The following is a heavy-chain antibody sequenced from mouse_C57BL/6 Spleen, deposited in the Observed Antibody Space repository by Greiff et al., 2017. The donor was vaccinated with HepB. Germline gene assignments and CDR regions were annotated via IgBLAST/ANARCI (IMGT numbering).Heavy chain of an antibody. CDR2: INYDGSST. J-gene: IGHJ4*01. D-gene: IGHD1-1*01. V-gene: IGHV5-16*01. CDR3: ARGLYYYGSSHYYAMDY. CDR1: GFTFSDYY. Sequence: EVQRVESEGGLVQPGSSMKLSCTASGFTFSDYYMAWVRQVPEKGLEWVANINYDGSSTYYLDSLKSRFIISRDNAKNILYLQMSSLKSEDTATYYCARGLYYYGSSHYYAMDYWGQGTSVTVSS.